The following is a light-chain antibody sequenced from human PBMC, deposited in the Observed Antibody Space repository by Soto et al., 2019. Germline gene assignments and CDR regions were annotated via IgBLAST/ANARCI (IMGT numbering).Light chain of an antibody. CDR3: QQYEDSPRT. J-gene: IGKJ1*01. V-gene: IGKV3-20*01. CDR1: QTIKRNS. Sequence: EMLLTQSPGTLSSSPRVTATRSCRASQTIKRNSLAWYQQKPGQAPRLLMFAASNRATGIPERFSGSGSGADFSLTISRLEPEDVAVYYCQQYEDSPRTFGQGTRVEIK. CDR2: AAS.